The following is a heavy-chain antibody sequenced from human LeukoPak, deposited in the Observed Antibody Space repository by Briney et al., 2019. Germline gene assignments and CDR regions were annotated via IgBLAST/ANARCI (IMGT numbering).Heavy chain of an antibody. Sequence: GGSLRLSCAASGFTFSRYAMSWVRQAPGKGLEWVSAISASSGNTYYADSVKGRFTISRDNSKNTLYLQMNSLRVEDTAVYYCAKSLTGYSPFDYWGQGTLVTVSS. D-gene: IGHD3-9*01. CDR3: AKSLTGYSPFDY. CDR1: GFTFSRYA. V-gene: IGHV3-23*01. CDR2: ISASSGNT. J-gene: IGHJ4*02.